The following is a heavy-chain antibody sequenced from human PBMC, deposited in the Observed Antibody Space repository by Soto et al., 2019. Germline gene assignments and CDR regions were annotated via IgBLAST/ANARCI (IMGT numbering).Heavy chain of an antibody. CDR2: ISWNSGSI. D-gene: IGHD6-6*01. J-gene: IGHJ4*02. CDR1: GFTFDDYA. Sequence: DVQLVESGGGLVQPGRSLRLSCAASGFTFDDYAMHWVRQAPGKGLEWVSGISWNSGSIGYADSVKGRFTISRDNAKNSLYLQMNSLRAEDTALYYCAKDIEQLAYHDYWGQGTLVTVSS. V-gene: IGHV3-9*01. CDR3: AKDIEQLAYHDY.